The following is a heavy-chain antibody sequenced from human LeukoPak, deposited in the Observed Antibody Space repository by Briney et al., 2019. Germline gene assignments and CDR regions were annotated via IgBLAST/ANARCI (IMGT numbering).Heavy chain of an antibody. V-gene: IGHV3-23*01. CDR1: GFTFSSYA. J-gene: IGHJ4*02. Sequence: GGSLRLSCAASGFTFSSYALSWVRQAPGKGLEWVSAISGSGGRTYYADSVKGRFTISRDNSKNTLYLQMNSLRAEDTAVYYCAKSIVATIFDYFDYWGRGTLVTVSS. CDR3: AKSIVATIFDYFDY. D-gene: IGHD5-12*01. CDR2: ISGSGGRT.